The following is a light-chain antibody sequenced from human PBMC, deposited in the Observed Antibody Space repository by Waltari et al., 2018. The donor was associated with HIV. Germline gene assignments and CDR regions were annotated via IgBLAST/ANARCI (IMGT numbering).Light chain of an antibody. J-gene: IGKJ1*01. CDR1: QSLTAN. Sequence: LTQSPATLSVSPGERVTLSCRASQSLTANLAWYQQRPGQAPRLLIYGASSRATYIPARFTGSGSGTDFTLTISSLESEDFAVYYCQQRRNWPKTFGQGTKVEIK. CDR3: QQRRNWPKT. CDR2: GAS. V-gene: IGKV3-15*01.